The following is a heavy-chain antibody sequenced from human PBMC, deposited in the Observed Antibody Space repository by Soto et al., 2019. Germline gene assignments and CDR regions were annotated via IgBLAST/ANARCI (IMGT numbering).Heavy chain of an antibody. CDR1: GYTFTSYY. D-gene: IGHD3-10*01. CDR3: AREGELYGSGSYYPKTGWFDP. Sequence: QVQLVQSGAEVKKPGASVKVSCKASGYTFTSYYMHWVRQAPGQGLEWMGIINPSGGSTSYAQKFQGRVTMTRDTSTSTVYMELSSLRSEDTAVYYCAREGELYGSGSYYPKTGWFDPWGQGTLVTVSS. V-gene: IGHV1-46*01. J-gene: IGHJ5*02. CDR2: INPSGGST.